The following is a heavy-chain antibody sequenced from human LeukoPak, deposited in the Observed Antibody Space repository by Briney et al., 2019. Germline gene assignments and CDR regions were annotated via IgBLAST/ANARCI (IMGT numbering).Heavy chain of an antibody. J-gene: IGHJ4*02. V-gene: IGHV4-59*01. CDR1: GGSISSYY. CDR2: IYYSGST. CDR3: ARSGDGGSYYEGVPFDY. D-gene: IGHD1-26*01. Sequence: ASETLSLTCTVSGGSISSYYWSWIRQPPGKGLEGIGYIYYSGSTNYNPSLKSRVTISVDTSKNQFSLKLSSVTAADTAVYYCARSGDGGSYYEGVPFDYWGQGTLVTVSS.